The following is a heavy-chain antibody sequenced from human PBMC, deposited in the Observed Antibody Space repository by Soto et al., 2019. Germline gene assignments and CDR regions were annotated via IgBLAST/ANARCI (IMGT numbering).Heavy chain of an antibody. J-gene: IGHJ4*02. Sequence: GGLLRLSCAASGVTCSSYSMNWVRQPPGKGLEWVSSISSSSSYIYYADSVKGRFTISRDNAKNSLYLQMNSLRAEDTAVYYCARISARYFDYWGQGTLVTVSS. CDR3: ARISARYFDY. CDR1: GVTCSSYS. CDR2: ISSSSSYI. D-gene: IGHD3-3*02. V-gene: IGHV3-21*01.